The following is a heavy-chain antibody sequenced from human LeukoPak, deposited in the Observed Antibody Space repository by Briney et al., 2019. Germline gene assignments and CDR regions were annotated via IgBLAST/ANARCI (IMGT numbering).Heavy chain of an antibody. CDR3: ARDFVLGGNSGAFDI. CDR1: GFTFSSYW. V-gene: IGHV3-7*03. CDR2: IKQDGSEK. D-gene: IGHD4-23*01. J-gene: IGHJ3*02. Sequence: PGGSLRLSCAASGFTFSSYWMSWVRQAPGKGLEWVANIKQDGSEKYYVDSVKGRFTISRDNAKNSLYLQMNSLRAEDTAVYYCARDFVLGGNSGAFDIWGQGTMVTVSS.